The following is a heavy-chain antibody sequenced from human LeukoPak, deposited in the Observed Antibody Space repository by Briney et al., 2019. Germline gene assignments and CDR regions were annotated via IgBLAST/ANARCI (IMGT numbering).Heavy chain of an antibody. J-gene: IGHJ5*02. CDR2: ISGIGSTI. D-gene: IGHD2-2*01. V-gene: IGHV3-48*03. Sequence: GGSLRLSCAASGFTFSSYEMNWVRQAPGKGLEWVSYISGIGSTIYYADSVKGRSTISRDNAKNSLYLQMHSLRAEDTAVYYCARYPSRYCTSTSCYLVHWGQGALVTVSS. CDR1: GFTFSSYE. CDR3: ARYPSRYCTSTSCYLVH.